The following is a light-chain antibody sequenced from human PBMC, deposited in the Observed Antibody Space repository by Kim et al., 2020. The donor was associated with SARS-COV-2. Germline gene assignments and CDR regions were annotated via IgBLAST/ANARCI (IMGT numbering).Light chain of an antibody. CDR3: NSRDSSGNHYV. CDR1: SLRSYY. V-gene: IGLV3-19*01. J-gene: IGLJ1*01. Sequence: SSELTQDPAVSVALGQTVRITCQGDSLRSYYASWYQQKPGQAPVLVIYGKNNRPSGIPDRFSGSSLGNTASLTITGALAEDEADYYCNSRDSSGNHYVFGTGTKVTVL. CDR2: GKN.